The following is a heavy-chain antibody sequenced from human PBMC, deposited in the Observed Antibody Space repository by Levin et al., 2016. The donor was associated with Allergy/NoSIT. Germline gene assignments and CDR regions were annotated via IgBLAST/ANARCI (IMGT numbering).Heavy chain of an antibody. D-gene: IGHD3-10*01. CDR2: IYSSGNT. CDR3: ARDRGPMSYFDY. CDR1: GGSVNTYY. V-gene: IGHV4-59*02. J-gene: IGHJ4*02. Sequence: SETLSLTCTVSGGSVNTYYWSWIRQPPGKGLEWIGYIYSSGNTNYNPSLKSRVTISVQLSKDQFSLELRSVTAADTAVYYCARDRGPMSYFDYWGQGILVTVSS.